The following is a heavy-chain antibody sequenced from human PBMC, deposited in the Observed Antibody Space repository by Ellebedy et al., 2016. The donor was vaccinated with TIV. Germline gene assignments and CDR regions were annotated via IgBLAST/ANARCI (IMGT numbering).Heavy chain of an antibody. D-gene: IGHD3-22*01. Sequence: GESLKISCAASGFTFSSYSMNWVRQAPGKGLEWVSSISSSSSYIYYADSVKCRFTISRDNAKNSLYLPMNSLRAEDTAVYYCARSRNDYYDSSGYYPFDYWGQGTLVTVSS. CDR3: ARSRNDYYDSSGYYPFDY. CDR2: ISSSSSYI. J-gene: IGHJ4*02. V-gene: IGHV3-21*01. CDR1: GFTFSSYS.